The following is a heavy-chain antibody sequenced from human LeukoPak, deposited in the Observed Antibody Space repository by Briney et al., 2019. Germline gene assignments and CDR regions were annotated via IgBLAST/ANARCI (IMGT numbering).Heavy chain of an antibody. D-gene: IGHD3-10*01. CDR2: INQDGSAK. Sequence: AGSLRLSCAASGFTFSNYWMSWVRQAPGKGLEWMARINQDGSAKYYVDSVKGRFTISRDNAKNSLSLQMNSLRAEDTAVYYCARARMLRGQYYYYYMDVWGKGTTVTVSS. CDR1: GFTFSNYW. J-gene: IGHJ6*03. CDR3: ARARMLRGQYYYYYMDV. V-gene: IGHV3-7*04.